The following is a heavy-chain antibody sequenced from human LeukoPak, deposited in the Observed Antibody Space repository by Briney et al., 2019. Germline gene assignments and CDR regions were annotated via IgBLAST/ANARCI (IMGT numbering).Heavy chain of an antibody. CDR1: GGSFSGYY. J-gene: IGHJ4*02. CDR3: ARIDSVKYYFDY. Sequence: SETLSLTCAVYGGSFSGYYWSWIRQPPGKGLEWIGEINHSGSTNYNPSLKSRVTISVDTSKNQFSLELSSVTAADTAVYYCARIDSVKYYFDYWGQGTLVTVSS. V-gene: IGHV4-34*01. D-gene: IGHD3-16*02. CDR2: INHSGST.